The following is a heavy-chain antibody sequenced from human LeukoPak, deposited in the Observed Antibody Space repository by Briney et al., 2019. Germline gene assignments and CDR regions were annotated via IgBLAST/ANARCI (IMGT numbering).Heavy chain of an antibody. CDR3: ATGGGAY. CDR1: GLTFNSHW. Sequence: GGSLRLSCAASGLTFNSHWMSWVRQAPGKGLEWVATINGDGSEKNYVDSVKGLFTISRENAKNSLYLQMNNLRAEDMGVYYCATGGGAYWGQGTLVTVS. V-gene: IGHV3-7*01. D-gene: IGHD3-16*01. J-gene: IGHJ4*02. CDR2: INGDGSEK.